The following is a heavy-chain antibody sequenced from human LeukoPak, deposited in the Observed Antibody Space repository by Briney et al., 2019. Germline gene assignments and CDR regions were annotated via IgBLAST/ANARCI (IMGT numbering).Heavy chain of an antibody. CDR1: GYTFTSYD. V-gene: IGHV1-8*01. J-gene: IGHJ6*03. D-gene: IGHD3-10*01. CDR3: ARAVRGYTGSYYYYYYMDV. CDR2: MNPNSGNT. Sequence: ASVKVSCKASGYTFTSYDINWVRQATGQGLEWMGWMNPNSGNTGYAQKFQGRVTMTRNTSISTAYMELSSLRSEDTAVYYCARAVRGYTGSYYYYYYMDVWGKGTTVTVSS.